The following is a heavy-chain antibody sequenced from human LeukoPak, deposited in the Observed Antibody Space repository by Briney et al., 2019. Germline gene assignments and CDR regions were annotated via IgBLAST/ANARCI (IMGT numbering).Heavy chain of an antibody. V-gene: IGHV5-10-1*01. Sequence: GESLKISCKGSGYAFTNYWITWVRQMPGKGLEWMGRIDPSDSKINYSLSFRGHVTISIDKSINTAYLQWGSLKASDTAIYYCAIFDYWGQGTLVTVSS. J-gene: IGHJ4*02. CDR2: IDPSDSKI. CDR1: GYAFTNYW. CDR3: AIFDY.